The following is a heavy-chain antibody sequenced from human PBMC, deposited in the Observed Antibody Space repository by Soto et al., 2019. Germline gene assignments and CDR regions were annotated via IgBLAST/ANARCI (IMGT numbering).Heavy chain of an antibody. CDR1: GFTFSSYS. V-gene: IGHV3-21*01. D-gene: IGHD4-17*01. Sequence: PGGSLRLSRAASGFTFSSYSMNWVRQAPGKGLEWVSSISSSSSYIYYADSVKGRFTISRDNAKNSLYLQMNSLRAEDTAVYYCARDVAYGDYPHHDYWGQGTLVTVSS. CDR3: ARDVAYGDYPHHDY. J-gene: IGHJ4*02. CDR2: ISSSSSYI.